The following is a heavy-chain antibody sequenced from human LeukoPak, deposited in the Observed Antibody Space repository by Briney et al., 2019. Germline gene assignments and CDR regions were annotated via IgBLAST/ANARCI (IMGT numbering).Heavy chain of an antibody. J-gene: IGHJ5*01. CDR1: SGSISSGSYS. V-gene: IGHV4-30-2*01. D-gene: IGHD3-10*01. CDR2: VYHGGAT. CDR3: ARWYGSGTRNPWFDS. Sequence: PSQTLSLTCTVSSGSISSGSYSWSGIPQPPGGGVDWIGNVYHGGATYYNPSLKHPVTISIDRCKNQFSLKMNLVTAADTAVYYCARWYGSGTRNPWFDSWGQGALVTVSS.